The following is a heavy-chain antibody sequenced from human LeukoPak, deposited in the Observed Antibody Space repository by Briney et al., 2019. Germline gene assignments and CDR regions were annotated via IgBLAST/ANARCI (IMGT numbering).Heavy chain of an antibody. D-gene: IGHD2-15*01. J-gene: IGHJ4*02. CDR3: ARDRWTRDY. V-gene: IGHV3-30*03. CDR2: IANDGKTT. Sequence: GGSLRLSCAASGFTFSIYGTHWVRQAPGKGLEWVAVIANDGKTTYYADSVKGRFTISRDNSKNTLYLQMNSLRAEDTAVYYCARDRWTRDYWGQGTLVTVSS. CDR1: GFTFSIYG.